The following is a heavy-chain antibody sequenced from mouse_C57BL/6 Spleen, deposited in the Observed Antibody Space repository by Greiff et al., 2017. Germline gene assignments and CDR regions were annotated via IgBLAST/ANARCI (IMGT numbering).Heavy chain of an antibody. J-gene: IGHJ3*01. CDR1: GFTFTDYY. Sequence: EVQLVESGGGLVQPGGSLSLSCAASGFTFTDYYMSWVRQPPGKALEWLGFIRNKANGYTTEYSASVKGRFTISRDNSQSILYLQMNALRAEDSATYYCASGNYGFAYWGQGTLVTVSA. D-gene: IGHD2-1*01. CDR3: ASGNYGFAY. CDR2: IRNKANGYTT. V-gene: IGHV7-3*01.